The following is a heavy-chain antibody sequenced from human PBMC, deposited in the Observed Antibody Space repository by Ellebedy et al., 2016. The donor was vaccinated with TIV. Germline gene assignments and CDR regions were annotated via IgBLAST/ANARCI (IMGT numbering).Heavy chain of an antibody. CDR1: GFTFSSHD. D-gene: IGHD3-22*01. Sequence: PGGSLRLSCVASGFTFSSHDMHWVRQAPGKGLEWVAVTSYDGNNQFYADSVKGRFTTSRDNSKNTLYLQMNSLRAEDTAVYYCARMWVMIGAFDIWGRGTMVTVSS. CDR3: ARMWVMIGAFDI. V-gene: IGHV3-30-3*01. CDR2: TSYDGNNQ. J-gene: IGHJ3*02.